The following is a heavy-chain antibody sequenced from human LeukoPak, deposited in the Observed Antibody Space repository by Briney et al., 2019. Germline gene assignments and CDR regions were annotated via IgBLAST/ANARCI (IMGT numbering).Heavy chain of an antibody. Sequence: ASVKVSCKASGYTFTSYYMHWVRQAPGQGLEWMGWINPNSGGTNYAQKFQGRVTMTRDTSISTAYMELSRLRSDDTAVYYCARDLETVAGGNFDYWGQGTLVTVSS. J-gene: IGHJ4*02. V-gene: IGHV1-2*02. D-gene: IGHD6-19*01. CDR2: INPNSGGT. CDR3: ARDLETVAGGNFDY. CDR1: GYTFTSYY.